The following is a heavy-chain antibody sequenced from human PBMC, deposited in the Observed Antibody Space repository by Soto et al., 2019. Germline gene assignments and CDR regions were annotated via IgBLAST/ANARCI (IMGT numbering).Heavy chain of an antibody. CDR3: TRHGRAARLYYYYYGMDV. CDR2: IRSKANSYAT. V-gene: IGHV3-73*01. J-gene: IGHJ6*02. Sequence: GGSLRLSCAASGFTFSGSAMHWVRQASGKGLEWVGRIRSKANSYATAYAASVKGRFTISRDDSKNTAYLQMNSLKTEDTAVYYCTRHGRAARLYYYYYGMDVWGQGTTVTVSS. D-gene: IGHD6-6*01. CDR1: GFTFSGSA.